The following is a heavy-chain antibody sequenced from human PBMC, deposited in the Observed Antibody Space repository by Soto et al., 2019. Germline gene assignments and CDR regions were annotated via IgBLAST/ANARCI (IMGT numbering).Heavy chain of an antibody. Sequence: QVQLVESGGGVVQPGRSLRLSCAASGFTFSSHGMHWVRQAPGKGLQWVAVVSDDGRNEYYADSVKGRFTISRDNYKNTLDLQMSSLRVDYTALYYCAKDDGDSTLFHLFDYWGQGTLVTVSS. CDR3: AKDDGDSTLFHLFDY. D-gene: IGHD4-17*01. CDR2: VSDDGRNE. V-gene: IGHV3-30*18. J-gene: IGHJ4*02. CDR1: GFTFSSHG.